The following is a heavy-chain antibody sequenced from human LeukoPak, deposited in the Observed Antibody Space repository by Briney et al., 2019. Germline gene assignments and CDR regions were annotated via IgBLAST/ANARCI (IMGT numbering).Heavy chain of an antibody. Sequence: SETLSLTCVVYGGSFSGYYWSWIRQPPGKGLEWIGEINHTGNTNYNPSLKSRVTISVDTSKNQFSLKLDSVTAADTAMYYCAPPPIMGGLEGGYFDYWGQGTLVTASS. D-gene: IGHD3-16*01. V-gene: IGHV4-34*01. CDR2: INHTGNT. CDR3: APPPIMGGLEGGYFDY. J-gene: IGHJ4*02. CDR1: GGSFSGYY.